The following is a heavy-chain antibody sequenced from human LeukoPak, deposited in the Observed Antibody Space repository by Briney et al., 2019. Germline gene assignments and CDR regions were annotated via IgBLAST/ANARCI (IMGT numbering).Heavy chain of an antibody. CDR3: ACGQWLVRAVDDAFDI. D-gene: IGHD6-19*01. J-gene: IGHJ3*02. V-gene: IGHV3-7*05. CDR2: IKQDGSEK. CDR1: GFTFSSYW. Sequence: GGSLRLSCATSGFTFSSYWMSWVRQAPGKGLEWVANIKQDGSEKYYVDSVKGRFTISRDNAKNSLYLQMNSLRAEDTAVYYCACGQWLVRAVDDAFDIWGQGTMVTVSS.